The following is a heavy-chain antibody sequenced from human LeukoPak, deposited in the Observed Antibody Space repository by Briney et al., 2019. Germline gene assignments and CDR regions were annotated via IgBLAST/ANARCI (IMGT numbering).Heavy chain of an antibody. Sequence: GGSLRLSCAASGFIFSSNWMHWVRQTPGKGLVWVARINSDGTISNHADSVKGRFTISRDNAKNTLHLQMNSLRAGDTAVYYCVREVAAPGSFPVWGQGTMVTVSS. J-gene: IGHJ3*01. CDR3: VREVAAPGSFPV. V-gene: IGHV3-74*01. CDR2: INSDGTIS. CDR1: GFIFSSNW. D-gene: IGHD6-25*01.